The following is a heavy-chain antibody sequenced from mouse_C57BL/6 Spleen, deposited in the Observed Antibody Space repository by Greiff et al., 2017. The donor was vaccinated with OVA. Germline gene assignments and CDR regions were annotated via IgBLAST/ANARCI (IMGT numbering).Heavy chain of an antibody. D-gene: IGHD1-1*01. CDR1: GYTFTDYY. V-gene: IGHV1-26*01. J-gene: IGHJ1*03. CDR3: ASVVDWYFDV. Sequence: VQLKQSGPELVKPGASVKISCKASGYTFTDYYMNWVKQSHGKSLEWIGDINPNNGGTSYNQKFKGKATLTVDKSSSTAYMELRSLTSEDSAVYYCASVVDWYFDVWGTGTTVTVSS. CDR2: INPNNGGT.